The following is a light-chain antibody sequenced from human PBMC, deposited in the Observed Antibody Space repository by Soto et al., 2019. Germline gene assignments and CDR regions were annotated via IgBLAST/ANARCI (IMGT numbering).Light chain of an antibody. CDR2: AAS. CDR3: VQHDNYPRT. J-gene: IGKJ1*01. Sequence: DIQMTQSPSSLSASVGDRVTITCRASQGIRIDLGWYQQKPGKAPKRLIYAASSLQSGVPSRFSGSGSGTEFTLLSSSLQAEDFATYYCVQHDNYPRTFGQGTKVEIK. CDR1: QGIRID. V-gene: IGKV1-17*01.